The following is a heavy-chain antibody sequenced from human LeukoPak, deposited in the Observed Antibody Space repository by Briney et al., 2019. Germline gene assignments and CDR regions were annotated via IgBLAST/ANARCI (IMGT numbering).Heavy chain of an antibody. Sequence: PSETLSLTCTVSGGSISSYYWNWIRRPPGKGLEWIGYIYYSGSTNYNPSLKSRVTISVDTSKNQFSLKLSSVTAADTAVYYCAGRLWRRDGYNLSAFDIWGQGTMVTVSS. J-gene: IGHJ3*02. V-gene: IGHV4-59*01. D-gene: IGHD5-24*01. CDR3: AGRLWRRDGYNLSAFDI. CDR1: GGSISSYY. CDR2: IYYSGST.